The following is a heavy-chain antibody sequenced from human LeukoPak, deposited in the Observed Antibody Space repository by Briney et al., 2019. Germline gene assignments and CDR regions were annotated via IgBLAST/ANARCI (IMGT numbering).Heavy chain of an antibody. CDR2: INPSGGST. D-gene: IGHD1-26*01. CDR3: ARDRGTYSGSYYYFDY. J-gene: IGHJ4*02. Sequence: GASVKVSCKASGYTFTGYYMHWVRQAPGQGLEWMGIINPSGGSTSYAQKFQGRVTMTRDMSMSTVYMELSSLRSEDTAVYYCARDRGTYSGSYYYFDYWGQGTLVTVSS. V-gene: IGHV1-46*01. CDR1: GYTFTGYY.